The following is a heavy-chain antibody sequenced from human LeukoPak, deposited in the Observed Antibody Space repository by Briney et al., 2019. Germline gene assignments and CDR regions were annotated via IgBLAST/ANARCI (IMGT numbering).Heavy chain of an antibody. J-gene: IGHJ4*02. CDR3: ARRVGSGSYYYFDY. CDR1: GYTFTSYW. Sequence: GESLKISCKGSGYTFTSYWMGWVRQLPGKGLEWMGIIYPGDSDTRYSPSFQGQVTISSDKSISTAYLQWSSLKASDTAMYYCARRVGSGSYYYFDYWGQGTLVTVTS. D-gene: IGHD3-10*01. V-gene: IGHV5-51*01. CDR2: IYPGDSDT.